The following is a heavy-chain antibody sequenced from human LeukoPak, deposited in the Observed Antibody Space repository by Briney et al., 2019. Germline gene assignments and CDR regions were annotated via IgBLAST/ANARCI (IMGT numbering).Heavy chain of an antibody. D-gene: IGHD6-13*01. CDR1: GYTFTGYY. CDR3: ARVAIAAASHYYGMDV. Sequence: ASVKVSCKASGYTFTGYYMHWVRQAPGQGLEWMGWINPNSGGTNYAQKFQGRVTMTRDTYISTAYMELSRLRSDDTAVYYCARVAIAAASHYYGMDVWGQGTTVTVSS. J-gene: IGHJ6*02. V-gene: IGHV1-2*02. CDR2: INPNSGGT.